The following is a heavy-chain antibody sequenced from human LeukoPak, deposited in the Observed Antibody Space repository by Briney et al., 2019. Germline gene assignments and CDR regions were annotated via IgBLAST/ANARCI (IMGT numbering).Heavy chain of an antibody. J-gene: IGHJ3*02. V-gene: IGHV4-4*02. CDR2: IGHSGST. CDR1: GGSISSSNW. Sequence: SETLSLTCAVSGGSISSSNWWSWVRQPPGKGLEWIGEIGHSGSTNYDPSLKSRVTISVDKSKNQFSLKLSSVTAADTAVYYCASVVGATHDAFDIWGQGTMVTVSS. D-gene: IGHD1-26*01. CDR3: ASVVGATHDAFDI.